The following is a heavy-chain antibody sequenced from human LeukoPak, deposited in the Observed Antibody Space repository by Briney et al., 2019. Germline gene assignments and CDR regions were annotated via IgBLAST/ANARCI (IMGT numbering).Heavy chain of an antibody. CDR2: ISGSGVST. Sequence: GGSLRLSCAASGFTFSIYAMSWVRQAPGKGLEWVSAISGSGVSTYYADSAKGRFTISRDNSKNTLYLQMNSLRAEDTAVYYCTTDCEGAGIVVVPAAIGDYFDYWGQGTLVTVSS. D-gene: IGHD2-2*02. CDR3: TTDCEGAGIVVVPAAIGDYFDY. CDR1: GFTFSIYA. J-gene: IGHJ4*02. V-gene: IGHV3-23*01.